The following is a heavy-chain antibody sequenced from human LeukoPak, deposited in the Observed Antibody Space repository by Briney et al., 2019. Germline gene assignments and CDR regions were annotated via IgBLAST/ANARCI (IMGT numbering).Heavy chain of an antibody. CDR1: GGSISGSSYY. CDR3: ARDRDGYNY. J-gene: IGHJ4*02. D-gene: IGHD5-24*01. V-gene: IGHV4-39*07. Sequence: SETLSLTCTVSGGSISGSSYYWGWIRQPPGKGLEWIGSIYYSGSTYYNPSLKSRVTISVDTSKNQFSLKLNSVTAADTAVYYCARDRDGYNYWGQGTLVTVSS. CDR2: IYYSGST.